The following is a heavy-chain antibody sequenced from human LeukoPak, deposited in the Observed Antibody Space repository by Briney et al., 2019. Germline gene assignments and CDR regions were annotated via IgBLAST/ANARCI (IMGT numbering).Heavy chain of an antibody. D-gene: IGHD5-18*01. V-gene: IGHV1-69*04. CDR3: ARAVDTAMVYYYYGMDV. CDR2: IIPILGIA. Sequence: ASVKVSCKASGGTFSSYAISWVRQAPGQGLEWMGRIIPILGIANYAQKFQGRVTITADKSTSTAYMELSSLRSEDTAVYYCARAVDTAMVYYYYGMDVWGQGTTVTVSS. CDR1: GGTFSSYA. J-gene: IGHJ6*02.